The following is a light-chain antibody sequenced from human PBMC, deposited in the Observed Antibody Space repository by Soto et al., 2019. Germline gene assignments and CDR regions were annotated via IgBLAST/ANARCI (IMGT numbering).Light chain of an antibody. CDR3: QHYNNWPRT. V-gene: IGKV3-15*01. CDR2: GAY. Sequence: EIVMTQSPATLSVSPGERATLSCRASQSVSSNLAWYQQKPGQAPRHLIYGAYTRATGIPARFSGSGSGTEFTLTISSLQSEDFAVSYCQHYNNWPRTFGQGTKVEIK. J-gene: IGKJ1*01. CDR1: QSVSSN.